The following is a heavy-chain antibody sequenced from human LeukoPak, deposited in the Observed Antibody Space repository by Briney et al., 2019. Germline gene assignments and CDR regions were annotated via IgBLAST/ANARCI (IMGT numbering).Heavy chain of an antibody. CDR1: GVSFRGYY. CDR2: INHSGST. D-gene: IGHD3-22*01. Sequence: SETLSLTCAVYGVSFRGYYWSWIRQPPGKGLEWIGEINHSGSTNYNPSLKSRVTISVDTSKNQFSLKLSSVTAADTAVYYCALHYYDSSGYPRGWFDPWGQGTLVTVSS. V-gene: IGHV4-34*01. J-gene: IGHJ5*02. CDR3: ALHYYDSSGYPRGWFDP.